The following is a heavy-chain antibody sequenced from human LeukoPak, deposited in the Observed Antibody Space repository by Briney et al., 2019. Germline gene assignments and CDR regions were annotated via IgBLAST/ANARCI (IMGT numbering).Heavy chain of an antibody. Sequence: SETLSLTCTVSGGSISSNSYYWGWIRQPPGKGLEWIGSIYYSGGTSYNSSLKSRVTMSIDTSKSQFSLKLSSVTAADTAVYYCAKGLGVFEQLVRSYAFDIWGQGTMVTVSS. CDR1: GGSISSNSYY. D-gene: IGHD6-6*01. V-gene: IGHV4-39*01. CDR2: IYYSGGT. J-gene: IGHJ3*02. CDR3: AKGLGVFEQLVRSYAFDI.